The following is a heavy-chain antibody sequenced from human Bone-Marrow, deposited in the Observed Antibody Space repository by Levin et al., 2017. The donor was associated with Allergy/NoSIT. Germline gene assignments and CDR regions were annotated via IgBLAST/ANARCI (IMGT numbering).Heavy chain of an antibody. V-gene: IGHV3-33*01. J-gene: IGHJ6*02. CDR3: ARRLVPAGQSYYGMDV. CDR2: IWYDGSDK. D-gene: IGHD6-6*01. Sequence: GGSLRLSCVASGFTFRNFGIHWVRQAPGKGLEWVAIIWYDGSDKYYADSVKGRFTISRDNSKNTLYLQMDGLRAEDTAVYYCARRLVPAGQSYYGMDVWGPGTTVVVSS. CDR1: GFTFRNFG.